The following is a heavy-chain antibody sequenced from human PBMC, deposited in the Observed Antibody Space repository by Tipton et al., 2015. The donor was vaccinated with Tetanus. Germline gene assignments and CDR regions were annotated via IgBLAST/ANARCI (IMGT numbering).Heavy chain of an antibody. V-gene: IGHV1-2*02. CDR3: ARWEGGLSQKWYFDY. Sequence: LVQSGAEVKKPGASVKVSCKASGYTFTGYYMHWVRQAPGQGLEWMGWINPNSGGTNYAQKFQGRVTMTRDTSISTAYMELSRLRSDDTAVYYCARWEGGLSQKWYFDYWGQGTLVTVSS. CDR2: INPNSGGT. J-gene: IGHJ4*02. CDR1: GYTFTGYY. D-gene: IGHD1-26*01.